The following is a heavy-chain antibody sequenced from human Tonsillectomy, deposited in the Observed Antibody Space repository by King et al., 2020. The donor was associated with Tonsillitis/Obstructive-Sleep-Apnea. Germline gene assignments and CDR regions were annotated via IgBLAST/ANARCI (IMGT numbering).Heavy chain of an antibody. D-gene: IGHD6-19*01. J-gene: IGHJ4*02. CDR3: ARGASSGLMLAFDY. V-gene: IGHV3-20*04. CDR1: GFNFDDYG. CDR2: MNWDGGSI. Sequence: VQLVESGAGVVRPGGSLRLSCAASGFNFDDYGMSWVRQAPGKGLEWVSGMNWDGGSISYADSVKGRFTISRDKGKNSLYLQMNSLRAEDTAFYYCARGASSGLMLAFDYWGQGTLVTVSS.